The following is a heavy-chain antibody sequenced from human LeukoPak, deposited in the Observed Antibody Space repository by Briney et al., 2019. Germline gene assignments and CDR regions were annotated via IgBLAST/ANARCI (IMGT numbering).Heavy chain of an antibody. J-gene: IGHJ4*02. CDR2: ISPYNGNT. CDR1: GYAFTSVV. CDR3: ARAGSGSGWYFDY. D-gene: IGHD6-19*01. V-gene: IGHV1-18*01. Sequence: ASVKVSRKASGYAFTSVVITWVRRAPAQGLEWMGWISPYNGNTRYAQKFQGRVAMTTDTSTTKAYMELRGLRFNDTAVYYCARAGSGSGWYFDYWGQGTLVTVSS.